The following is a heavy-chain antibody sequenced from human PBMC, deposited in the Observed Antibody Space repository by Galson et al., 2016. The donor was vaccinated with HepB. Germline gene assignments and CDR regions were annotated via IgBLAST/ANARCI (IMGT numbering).Heavy chain of an antibody. J-gene: IGHJ4*02. CDR3: ATDNLAYCGADCYS. Sequence: SVKVSCKASGYPFSSYDFNWVRQAAGQGLEWMGWMNPISGNTGYAQKFQGRVTMTRNTSISTAYMELSSLRSEDTAVYYCATDNLAYCGADCYSGGQGTRVTVSS. CDR1: GYPFSSYD. D-gene: IGHD2-21*02. CDR2: MNPISGNT. V-gene: IGHV1-8*01.